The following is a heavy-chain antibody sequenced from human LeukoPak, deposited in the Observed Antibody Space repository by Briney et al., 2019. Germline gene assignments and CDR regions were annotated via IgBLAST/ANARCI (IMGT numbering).Heavy chain of an antibody. Sequence: ASVKVSFKASGYTFISYYMHWVRQAPGQGLEWMGIIDPSGVSTSYAQKFQGRVTMTRDTSTSTVYMELSSLRSEDTAVYYCSSGYYLQYFQHWGQGTLVTVSS. D-gene: IGHD3-3*01. CDR2: IDPSGVST. J-gene: IGHJ1*01. V-gene: IGHV1-46*01. CDR1: GYTFISYY. CDR3: SSGYYLQYFQH.